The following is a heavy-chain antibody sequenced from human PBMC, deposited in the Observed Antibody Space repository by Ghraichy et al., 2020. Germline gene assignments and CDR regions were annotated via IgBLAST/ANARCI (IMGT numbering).Heavy chain of an antibody. J-gene: IGHJ6*02. CDR1: GGTFSSYA. D-gene: IGHD3-16*01. V-gene: IGHV1-69*13. CDR2: IIPIFSTA. Sequence: SVKVSCKASGGTFSSYAISWVRQAPGQGLEWMGGIIPIFSTANYAQKFQGRVTITADESTSTAYMELSSLRSEDTAVYYCASPLGSATYYYGMDVWGQGTTVTVSS. CDR3: ASPLGSATYYYGMDV.